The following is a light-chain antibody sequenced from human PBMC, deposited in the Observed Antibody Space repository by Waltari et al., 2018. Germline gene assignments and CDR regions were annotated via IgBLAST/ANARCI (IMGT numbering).Light chain of an antibody. V-gene: IGLV2-14*03. Sequence: QSALTQPASVSGSPGQSITLSCTGISSDVGGSNYVSWYQQHPGKAPKVMIYDVGYRPSGVSSRFSGSKSGNTASLTISGLQAEDEADYYCTSYASSSTLVFGGGTKLTVL. CDR1: SSDVGGSNY. J-gene: IGLJ2*01. CDR2: DVG. CDR3: TSYASSSTLV.